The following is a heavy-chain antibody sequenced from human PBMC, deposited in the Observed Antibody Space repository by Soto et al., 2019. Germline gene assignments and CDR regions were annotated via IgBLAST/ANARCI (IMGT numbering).Heavy chain of an antibody. Sequence: PGGSLRLSCVASGFSVDNIFMSWVRQAPGKGLQWVSTISDDGRTYYADSVKGRFSLSRDKSRNTLYLQMNRLRVEDTAVYYCYRDHSSGGYDYRGQGSLVTVSS. D-gene: IGHD2-8*02. V-gene: IGHV3-53*01. CDR1: GFSVDNIF. CDR2: ISDDGRT. J-gene: IGHJ4*02. CDR3: YRDHSSGGYDY.